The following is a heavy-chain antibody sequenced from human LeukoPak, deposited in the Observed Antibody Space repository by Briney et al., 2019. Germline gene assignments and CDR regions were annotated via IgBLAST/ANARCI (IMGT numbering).Heavy chain of an antibody. V-gene: IGHV3-23*01. Sequence: WGSLRLSCAASGFTFSSYAMTWVRQAPGMGLEWVSTISGGGGSTYYADSVKGRFTISRDNSKNTLYLQMNNLRAEDTAVYYCAKDHRVGQLLLLPWGQGTLVTVSS. CDR3: AKDHRVGQLLLLP. CDR2: ISGGGGST. D-gene: IGHD2-15*01. J-gene: IGHJ5*02. CDR1: GFTFSSYA.